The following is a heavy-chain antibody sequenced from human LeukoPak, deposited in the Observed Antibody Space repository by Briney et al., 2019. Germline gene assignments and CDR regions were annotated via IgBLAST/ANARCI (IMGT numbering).Heavy chain of an antibody. CDR2: MNPNSGKP. J-gene: IGHJ6*03. Sequence: ASVKVSCKASGYTFTSYEINWVRKATGQGLEWMGWMNPNSGKPGYARKFQGRVTMTRNTSISTAYMELSSLRSEDTAVYYCARDYKYDDILTGYGGYYYYMDVWGKGTTVTVSS. CDR3: ARDYKYDDILTGYGGYYYYMDV. CDR1: GYTFTSYE. V-gene: IGHV1-8*01. D-gene: IGHD3-9*01.